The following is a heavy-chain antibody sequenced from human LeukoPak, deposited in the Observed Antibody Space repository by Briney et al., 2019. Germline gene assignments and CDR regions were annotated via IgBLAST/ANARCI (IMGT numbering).Heavy chain of an antibody. Sequence: SETLSLTCTVSGGSISSGDYYWSWIRQPPGKGLEWIGSIYYSGSTYYNPSLKSRVTISVDTSKNQFSLKLSSVTAADTAVYYCARHGATPPYYFDYWGQGTLVTVSS. V-gene: IGHV4-39*01. J-gene: IGHJ4*02. CDR1: GGSISSGDYY. CDR2: IYYSGST. D-gene: IGHD5-12*01. CDR3: ARHGATPPYYFDY.